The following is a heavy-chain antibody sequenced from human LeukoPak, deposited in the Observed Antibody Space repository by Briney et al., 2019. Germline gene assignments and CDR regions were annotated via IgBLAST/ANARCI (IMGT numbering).Heavy chain of an antibody. D-gene: IGHD5-18*01. CDR1: GFTFSSYA. Sequence: GGSLRLSCAASGFTFSSYAMSWVRQAPGKGLEWVSAISGSGGSTYYADSVKGRFTISRDNSKNTLYLQMNSLRVEDTAVYYCASRRGYSYGDYWGQGTLVTVSS. CDR3: ASRRGYSYGDY. V-gene: IGHV3-23*01. CDR2: ISGSGGST. J-gene: IGHJ4*02.